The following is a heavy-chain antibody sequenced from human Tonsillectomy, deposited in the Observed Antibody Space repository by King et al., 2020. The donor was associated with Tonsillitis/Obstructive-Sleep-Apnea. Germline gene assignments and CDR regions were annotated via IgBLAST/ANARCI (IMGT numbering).Heavy chain of an antibody. Sequence: VQLQQWGAGLLKPSETLSLTCAVYGRSFSGYYWNWIRLSPEKGLEWIGEINHSGGSNYNPSLNSRVTLSVDTSKSQISLRLGSVTAADTAIYYCARGRTKMDVWGKGTTVTVSS. CDR2: INHSGGS. CDR1: GRSFSGYY. V-gene: IGHV4-34*01. CDR3: ARGRTKMDV. D-gene: IGHD1-14*01. J-gene: IGHJ6*04.